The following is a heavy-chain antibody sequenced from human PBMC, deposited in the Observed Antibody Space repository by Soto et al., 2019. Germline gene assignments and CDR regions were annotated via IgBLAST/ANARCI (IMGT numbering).Heavy chain of an antibody. Sequence: QVQLVQSGAEVKKPGASVKVSCKASGYTFTSYAMHWVRQAPGQRLEWMGWINAGNGNTKYSQKFRGRVTITRDTSASTAYMELSSLRSEDTAVYYCARGPIFGVVIGPDYWGQGTLVTVSS. CDR1: GYTFTSYA. CDR2: INAGNGNT. J-gene: IGHJ4*02. V-gene: IGHV1-3*01. CDR3: ARGPIFGVVIGPDY. D-gene: IGHD3-3*01.